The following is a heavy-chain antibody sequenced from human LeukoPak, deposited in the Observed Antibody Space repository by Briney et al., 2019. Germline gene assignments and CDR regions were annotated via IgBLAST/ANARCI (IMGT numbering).Heavy chain of an antibody. J-gene: IGHJ4*02. CDR2: IYSGGKT. Sequence: PGGSLRLSCAASAFTVSSNFLSWVRQAPGKGLEWVSVIYSGGKTYYADSVKGRYTISRDNSKNTLYLQVNSLRAEDTAVYYCARGADRWNYFDYWGQGTLVTVSS. D-gene: IGHD4-23*01. CDR3: ARGADRWNYFDY. V-gene: IGHV3-53*01. CDR1: AFTVSSNF.